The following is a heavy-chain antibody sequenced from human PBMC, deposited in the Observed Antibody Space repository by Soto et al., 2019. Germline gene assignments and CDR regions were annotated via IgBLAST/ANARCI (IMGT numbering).Heavy chain of an antibody. J-gene: IGHJ2*01. D-gene: IGHD5-18*01. V-gene: IGHV3-30-3*01. CDR1: GFTFNNYA. CDR3: ARDPLWGTAMVLWYFDL. Sequence: PGGSLRLSCAASGFTFNNYAMHWVRQAPGKGLEWVALISYDGSNKYYADYVKGRFTISRDNSKNTLYLQMNSLRAEDTAVYFCARDPLWGTAMVLWYFDLWGRGTLVTVSS. CDR2: ISYDGSNK.